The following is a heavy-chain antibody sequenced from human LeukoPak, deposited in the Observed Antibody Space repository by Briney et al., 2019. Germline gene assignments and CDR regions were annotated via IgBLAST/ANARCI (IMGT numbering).Heavy chain of an antibody. CDR1: GYTFTSYG. D-gene: IGHD3-22*01. CDR3: ARTTHYDSSGYQYYYYYYGMDV. V-gene: IGHV1-18*01. J-gene: IGHJ6*02. Sequence: ASVKVSCKASGYTFTSYGISWVRQAPGQGLEWMGWISAYNGNTNYAQKLQGRVTMTTDTSTSTAYMELRRLRSDDTAVYYCARTTHYDSSGYQYYYYYYGMDVWGQGTTVTVSS. CDR2: ISAYNGNT.